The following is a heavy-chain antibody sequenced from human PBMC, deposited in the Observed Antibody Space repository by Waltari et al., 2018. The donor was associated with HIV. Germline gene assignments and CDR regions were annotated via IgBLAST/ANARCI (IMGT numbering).Heavy chain of an antibody. J-gene: IGHJ5*02. V-gene: IGHV1-69*04. CDR1: GDTLSNYA. D-gene: IGHD3-3*01. CDR3: ALGRIDDIRSGRENLGGFDP. Sequence: VQVVQSGAEVKKPGSSVKVSCQASGDTLSNYAVRWVRQAPGQGLEWMGRISPAIGIAMHTDKFQDRVTINADKATNSAYMELGGLRSEDTALYFCALGRIDDIRSGRENLGGFDPWGPGTLVSVSS. CDR2: ISPAIGIA.